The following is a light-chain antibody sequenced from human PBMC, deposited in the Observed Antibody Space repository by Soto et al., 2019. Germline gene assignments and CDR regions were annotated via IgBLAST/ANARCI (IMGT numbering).Light chain of an antibody. CDR3: HSYEGSNNLV. J-gene: IGLJ2*01. CDR2: EVT. CDR1: TSDVGAYNS. Sequence: QSVLTQPPSASGSPGQSVTISCTGTTSDVGAYNSVSWYQQHPGRAPKLLIYEVTKRPSGVPDRFSGSKSGNTASLTVSGLQAEDEADYYCHSYEGSNNLVFGGGTQLTVL. V-gene: IGLV2-8*01.